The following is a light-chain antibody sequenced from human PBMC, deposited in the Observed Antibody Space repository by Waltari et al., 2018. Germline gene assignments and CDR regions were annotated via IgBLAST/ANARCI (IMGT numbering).Light chain of an antibody. CDR2: DAS. V-gene: IGKV3-11*01. CDR3: QQRNNWPPSIT. Sequence: ENVLTQSPATLSLSPGERATLSCRASQSFSTYLAWYQQKSGQAPRLLIYDASKRATGIPARFSGSGSGPDFTLTISSLEPEDFAVYYCQQRNNWPPSITVGQGTRLEIK. J-gene: IGKJ5*01. CDR1: QSFSTY.